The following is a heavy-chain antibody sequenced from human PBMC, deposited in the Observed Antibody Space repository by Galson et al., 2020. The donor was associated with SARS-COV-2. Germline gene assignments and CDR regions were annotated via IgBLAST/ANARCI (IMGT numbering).Heavy chain of an antibody. Sequence: VSVKVSCKASGYTFTSYYMHWVRQAPGQGLEWMGIINPSGGSTSYAQKFQGRVTMTRDTSTSTVYMELSSLRSEDTAVYYCARDTYYDSSGYYPPPFDYWGQGTLVTVSS. V-gene: IGHV1-46*01. CDR3: ARDTYYDSSGYYPPPFDY. D-gene: IGHD3-22*01. J-gene: IGHJ4*02. CDR2: INPSGGST. CDR1: GYTFTSYY.